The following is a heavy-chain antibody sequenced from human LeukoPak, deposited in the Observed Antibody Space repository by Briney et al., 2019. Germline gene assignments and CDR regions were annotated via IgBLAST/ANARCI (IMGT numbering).Heavy chain of an antibody. J-gene: IGHJ5*02. CDR2: IYYSGNT. Sequence: SETLSLTCTVSGGSISSSSYYWGWIRQPPEKGLEWIGSIYYSGNTYYKPSLMSRVSISVDTSKNFFSLKLSSVTAADTAVYYCARHFLGSGLNWFDPWGQGTLVTVSS. D-gene: IGHD3-10*01. CDR3: ARHFLGSGLNWFDP. V-gene: IGHV4-39*01. CDR1: GGSISSSSYY.